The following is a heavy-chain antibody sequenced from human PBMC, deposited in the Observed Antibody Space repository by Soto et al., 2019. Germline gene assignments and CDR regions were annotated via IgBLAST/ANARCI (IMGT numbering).Heavy chain of an antibody. J-gene: IGHJ3*02. V-gene: IGHV1-18*01. Sequence: ASVKVSCKASGYTFTSYGISWVRQAPGQGLEWMGWISAYNGNTNYAQKLQGRVTMTTDTSTSTAYMELRSLRSDDTAVYYCARGSAVAGTVSAFDIWGQGTMVTVSS. CDR1: GYTFTSYG. CDR3: ARGSAVAGTVSAFDI. CDR2: ISAYNGNT. D-gene: IGHD6-19*01.